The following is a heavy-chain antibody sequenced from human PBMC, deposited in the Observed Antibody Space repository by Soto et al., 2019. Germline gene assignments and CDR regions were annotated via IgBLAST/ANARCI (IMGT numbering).Heavy chain of an antibody. CDR3: ARGKIDSGWNHFDY. V-gene: IGHV1-3*01. J-gene: IGHJ4*02. D-gene: IGHD6-25*01. CDR1: GYTFISYT. Sequence: QVQLVQSGAEVKKPGASVKVSCKASGYTFISYTMHWVRQAPGQSLEWMGWISAGNVNTKYSQKFQGRVTIIRDTSASTAYMELRSLRSEDTAVYYCARGKIDSGWNHFDYWGQGTLVTVSS. CDR2: ISAGNVNT.